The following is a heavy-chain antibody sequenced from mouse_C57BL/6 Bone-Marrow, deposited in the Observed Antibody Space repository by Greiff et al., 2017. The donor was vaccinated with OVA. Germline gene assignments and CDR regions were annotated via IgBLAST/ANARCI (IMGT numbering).Heavy chain of an antibody. V-gene: IGHV1-75*01. CDR2: IFPGSGST. J-gene: IGHJ4*01. CDR1: GYTFTDYY. D-gene: IGHD3-2*02. Sequence: VQLQQSGPELVKPGASVKISCKASGYTFTDYYINWVKQRPGQGLEWIGWIFPGSGSTYYNEKFKGKATLTVDKSSSTAYMLLSSLTSEDSAVYFCASRGELRLHAMDYWGQGTSVTVSS. CDR3: ASRGELRLHAMDY.